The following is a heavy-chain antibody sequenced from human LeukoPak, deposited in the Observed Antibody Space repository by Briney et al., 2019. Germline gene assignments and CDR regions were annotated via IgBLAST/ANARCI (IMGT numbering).Heavy chain of an antibody. Sequence: GESLKISCKGSGYSFTSYWIGWVRQMPGKGLEWMGIIYPGDSDTRYSPSFQGQVTISADKSISTAYLQWSSLKASDTAMYYCARQYSGYSSGWYYVYWGQGTLVTVSS. CDR1: GYSFTSYW. CDR2: IYPGDSDT. CDR3: ARQYSGYSSGWYYVY. J-gene: IGHJ4*02. D-gene: IGHD6-19*01. V-gene: IGHV5-51*01.